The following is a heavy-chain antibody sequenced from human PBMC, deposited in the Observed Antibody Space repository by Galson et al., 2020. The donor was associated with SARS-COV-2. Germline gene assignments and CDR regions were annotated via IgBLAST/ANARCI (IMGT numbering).Heavy chain of an antibody. D-gene: IGHD3-10*01. CDR2: IYYSGST. V-gene: IGHV4-30-4*08. Sequence: ASETLSLTCTVSGGSISTGAYYWSWIRQPPGKGLEWIGLIYYSGSTYYNPSLKSRVTISVHTSKNQFSLKLSSVTAADTAVYYCARETRMVRGVSNFHYGMDVWGQGTTVTVSS. J-gene: IGHJ6*02. CDR3: ARETRMVRGVSNFHYGMDV. CDR1: GGSISTGAYY.